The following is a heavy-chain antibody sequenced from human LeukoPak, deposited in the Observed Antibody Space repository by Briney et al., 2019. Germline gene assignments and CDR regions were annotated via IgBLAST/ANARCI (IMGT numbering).Heavy chain of an antibody. CDR2: ISSSSSYI. V-gene: IGHV3-21*01. D-gene: IGHD3-3*01. Sequence: GGSLRLSCAASGFTFSSYSMNWVRQAPGKGLEWVSSISSSSSYIYYADSVKGRFTISRDNAKNSLYLQMNSLRAEDTAVYYCARGGWNVFIPEYYFDYWAQGTLVTVSS. CDR3: ARGGWNVFIPEYYFDY. CDR1: GFTFSSYS. J-gene: IGHJ4*02.